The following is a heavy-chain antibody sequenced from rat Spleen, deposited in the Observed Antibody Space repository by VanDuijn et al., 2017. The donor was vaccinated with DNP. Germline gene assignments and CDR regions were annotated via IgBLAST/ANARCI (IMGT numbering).Heavy chain of an antibody. CDR1: GFIFSNYW. Sequence: EVQLVESGGGPVQPGRSLKLSCVASGFIFSNYWMTWIRQAPGKGLEWVASITNSGDRSYYSDSVKGRFSLSRDNAKSTLYLQMYSLRSEDTATYYCARQDPFDYWGQGVMVTVSS. J-gene: IGHJ2*01. CDR2: ITNSGDRS. CDR3: ARQDPFDY. V-gene: IGHV5-31*01.